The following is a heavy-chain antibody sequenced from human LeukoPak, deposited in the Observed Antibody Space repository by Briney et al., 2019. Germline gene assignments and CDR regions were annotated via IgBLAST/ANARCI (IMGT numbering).Heavy chain of an antibody. CDR1: GCTLTELS. J-gene: IGHJ4*02. CDR3: ATGEQRVATYDY. V-gene: IGHV1-24*01. CDR2: FDPEDGET. D-gene: IGHD5-12*01. Sequence: ASVKVSCKVSGCTLTELSMHWVRQAPGKGLEWMGGFDPEDGETIYAQKFQGRVTMTEDTSTDTAYMELSSLRSEDTAVYYCATGEQRVATYDYWGQGTLVTVSS.